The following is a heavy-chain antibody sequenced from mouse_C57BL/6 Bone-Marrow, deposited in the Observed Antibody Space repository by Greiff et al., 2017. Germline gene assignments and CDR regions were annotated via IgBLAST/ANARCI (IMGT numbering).Heavy chain of an antibody. J-gene: IGHJ3*01. CDR3: ASYYGNPWFAY. V-gene: IGHV1-64*01. Sequence: QVQLQQPGAELVKPGASVKLSCKASGYTFTSYWMHWVKQRPGQGLEWIGMIHPNSGSTNYNEKFKSKATLTVDKSSSTAYMPLSSLTSEDSAVYYCASYYGNPWFAYWGQGTLVTVSA. CDR2: IHPNSGST. D-gene: IGHD2-10*01. CDR1: GYTFTSYW.